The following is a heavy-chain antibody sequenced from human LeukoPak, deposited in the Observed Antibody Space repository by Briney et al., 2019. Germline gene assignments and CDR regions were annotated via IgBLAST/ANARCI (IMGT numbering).Heavy chain of an antibody. Sequence: GGSLRLSCAASGFTFSSYGMCWVRQAPGKGLEWVSAISGSGGSTYYADSVKGRFTISRDNAKNSLYLQMNSLSVEDTAVYYCARDGGYCSSTNCYLGVWGQGTMVTVSS. V-gene: IGHV3-23*01. CDR1: GFTFSSYG. D-gene: IGHD2-2*01. CDR2: ISGSGGST. J-gene: IGHJ3*01. CDR3: ARDGGYCSSTNCYLGV.